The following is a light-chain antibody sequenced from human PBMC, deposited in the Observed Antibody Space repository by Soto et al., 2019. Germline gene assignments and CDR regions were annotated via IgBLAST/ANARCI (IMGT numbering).Light chain of an antibody. CDR2: GVN. CDR3: NSYANRYTFV. V-gene: IGLV1-40*01. CDR1: SSNIGAGYD. J-gene: IGLJ1*01. Sequence: QSVLTQPPSVSGAPGQRVTISCTGSSSNIGAGYDVHWYQQHPGKAPKLIIYGVNNRPSEVSNRFSGSKSGNTASLTISGLQPEDEADYYCNSYANRYTFVLGTGTKVTVL.